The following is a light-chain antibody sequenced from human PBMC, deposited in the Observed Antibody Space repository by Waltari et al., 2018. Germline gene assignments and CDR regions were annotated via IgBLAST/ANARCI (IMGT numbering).Light chain of an antibody. J-gene: IGKJ5*01. CDR1: QSLVYTDGISY. V-gene: IGKV2-30*01. Sequence: DVGLTPSPLSLPVTLGQPASISCRSRQSLVYTDGISYLNWFHQRPGQAPRRLIYKVSNRDSGVPDRFSGSGSGTDFTLMISSVEADDVGVYFCMQATHWPVTFGQGTRLEIK. CDR2: KVS. CDR3: MQATHWPVT.